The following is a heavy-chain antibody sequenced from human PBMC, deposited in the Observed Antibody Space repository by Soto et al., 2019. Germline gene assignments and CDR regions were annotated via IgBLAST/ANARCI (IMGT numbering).Heavy chain of an antibody. D-gene: IGHD1-7*01. Sequence: PGESLKISCKGSGYSFTSYWIGWVRQMPGKGLEWMGIIYPGDSDTRYSPSFQGQVTISADKSISTAYLQWSSLKASDTAMYYCARRAENFTPYNWFDPWGQGTLVTVPS. V-gene: IGHV5-51*01. CDR1: GYSFTSYW. CDR2: IYPGDSDT. CDR3: ARRAENFTPYNWFDP. J-gene: IGHJ5*02.